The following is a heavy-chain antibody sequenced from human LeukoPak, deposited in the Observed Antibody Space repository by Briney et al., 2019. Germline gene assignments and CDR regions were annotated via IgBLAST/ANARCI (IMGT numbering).Heavy chain of an antibody. CDR1: RFTFINYW. V-gene: IGHV3-7*01. D-gene: IGHD2-21*02. CDR3: AKWGPHCVGDYCPALDS. J-gene: IGHJ4*02. Sequence: GGSLRLSCVASRFTFINYWMSWVRQAPGKGLEWVANINQDGSKKPYADSMKGRFTISRDNAKESLYLQLNSLRADDTAVYYCAKWGPHCVGDYCPALDSWGQGTLVTVSS. CDR2: INQDGSKK.